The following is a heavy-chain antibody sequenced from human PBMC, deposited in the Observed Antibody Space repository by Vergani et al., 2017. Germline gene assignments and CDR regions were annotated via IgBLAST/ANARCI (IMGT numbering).Heavy chain of an antibody. D-gene: IGHD2-8*01. V-gene: IGHV3-15*05. CDR3: WDTNYANSWDF. CDR2: SKPKTEGGTT. CDR1: GFDFSQAW. Sequence: EVQMVESGGGLVKPGGSLRLPCQVFGFDFSQAWMNWVRQSPGKGLEYIGLSKPKTEGGTTHYNAAMKGRVTISRDDSKSVLFFEMTNLAPEDTAVYYCWDTNYANSWDFWGQGSLVTVSS. J-gene: IGHJ4*02.